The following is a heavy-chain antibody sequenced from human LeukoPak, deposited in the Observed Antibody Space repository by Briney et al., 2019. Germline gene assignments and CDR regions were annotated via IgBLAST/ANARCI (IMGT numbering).Heavy chain of an antibody. J-gene: IGHJ4*02. CDR2: INPNSGGT. D-gene: IGHD5-12*01. V-gene: IGHV1-2*02. Sequence: GASVKVSCKASGYTFTGYYMHWVRQAAGQGLEWMGWINPNSGGTNYAQKFQGRVTMTRDTSISTAYMEVSRLTSDDTAVFYCAREGSGYPYWGQGTLVTVSS. CDR1: GYTFTGYY. CDR3: AREGSGYPY.